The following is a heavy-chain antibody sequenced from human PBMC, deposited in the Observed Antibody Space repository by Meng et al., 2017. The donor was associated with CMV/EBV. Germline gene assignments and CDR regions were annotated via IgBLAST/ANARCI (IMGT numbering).Heavy chain of an antibody. CDR2: IYSGGST. J-gene: IGHJ5*02. D-gene: IGHD6-13*01. CDR1: GFTVSSNY. Sequence: GESLKISCAASGFTVSSNYMSWVRQAPGKGLEWVSVIYSGGSTYYADSVKGRFTISRDNSKNTLYLQMNSLRAEDTAVYYCAGLSYSSSWYEWFDPWGQGTLVTVSS. CDR3: AGLSYSSSWYEWFDP. V-gene: IGHV3-53*01.